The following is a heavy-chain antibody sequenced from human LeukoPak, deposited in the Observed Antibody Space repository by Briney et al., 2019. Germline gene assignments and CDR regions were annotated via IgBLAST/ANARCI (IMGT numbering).Heavy chain of an antibody. D-gene: IGHD6-13*01. J-gene: IGHJ2*01. V-gene: IGHV4-39*01. Sequence: SETLSLTCTVSGGSISSSSYYWGWIRQPPGKGLEWIGSIYYSGSTHYNPSLKSRVTTSVDTSKNQFSLKLSSVTAADTAVYYCARSDLQALYSSFDLWGRGTLVTVSS. CDR1: GGSISSSSYY. CDR2: IYYSGST. CDR3: ARSDLQALYSSFDL.